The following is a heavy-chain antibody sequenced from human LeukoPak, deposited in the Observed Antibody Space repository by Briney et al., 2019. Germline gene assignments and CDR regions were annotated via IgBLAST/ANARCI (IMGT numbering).Heavy chain of an antibody. V-gene: IGHV4-39*01. D-gene: IGHD1-1*01. J-gene: IGHJ4*02. Sequence: SETLSLTCSVSGDSISTSSYYWGWIRQPPGKGLEWIGTIYYSGSTYYNPSLTSRVTISVDTSKNQFSLKLSSVTAADTAVYYCARVLQLERRSVRSGGGNDYWGQGTLVTVSS. CDR1: GDSISTSSYY. CDR3: ARVLQLERRSVRSGGGNDY. CDR2: IYYSGST.